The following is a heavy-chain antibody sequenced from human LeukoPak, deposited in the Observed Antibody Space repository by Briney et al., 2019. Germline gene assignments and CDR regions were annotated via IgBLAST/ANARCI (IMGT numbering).Heavy chain of an antibody. V-gene: IGHV3-48*03. CDR1: GFTFSSYD. D-gene: IGHD5-18*01. CDR3: ARDPEGYTYGNLYFDY. Sequence: PGGSLRLSCAASGFTFSSYDMTWVRQAPGKGLEWVSYIGGGGSAIYYADSVKGRFTISRDNAKNSLYLQMNSLRADDTAVYYCARDPEGYTYGNLYFDYWGQGALVTVSS. CDR2: IGGGGSAI. J-gene: IGHJ4*02.